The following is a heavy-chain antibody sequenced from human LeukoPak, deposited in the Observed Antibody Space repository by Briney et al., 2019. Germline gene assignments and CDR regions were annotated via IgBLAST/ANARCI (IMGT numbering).Heavy chain of an antibody. CDR3: VRSKSGTYGWFDP. D-gene: IGHD4-17*01. V-gene: IGHV4-59*01. J-gene: IGHJ5*02. CDR1: GGSITSYY. Sequence: SETLSLTCTVSGGSITSYYWSWIRQPPAKGLEWIGYIYYSGTTNYNPSLRSRVTISVDTSKNQFSLKVNSVTAADTAVYYCVRSKSGTYGWFDPWGQGTLVTVSS. CDR2: IYYSGTT.